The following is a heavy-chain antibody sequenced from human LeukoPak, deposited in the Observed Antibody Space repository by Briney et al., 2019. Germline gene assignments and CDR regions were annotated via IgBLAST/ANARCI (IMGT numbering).Heavy chain of an antibody. V-gene: IGHV4-61*02. D-gene: IGHD2-2*03. CDR3: ARDLRPGYCSSTSCYSRGELDY. J-gene: IGHJ4*02. Sequence: SETLSLTCTVSGGSISSSSYYWSWIRQPAGKGLEWIGRIYTSGSTNYNPSLKSRVTISVDTSKNQFSLKLSSVTAADTAVYYCARDLRPGYCSSTSCYSRGELDYWGQGTLVTVSS. CDR1: GGSISSSSYY. CDR2: IYTSGST.